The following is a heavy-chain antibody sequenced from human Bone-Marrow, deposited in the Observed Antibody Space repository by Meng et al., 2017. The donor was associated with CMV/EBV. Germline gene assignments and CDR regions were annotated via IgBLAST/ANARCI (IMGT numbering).Heavy chain of an antibody. V-gene: IGHV3-53*01. CDR3: ARVWELLHDAFAI. D-gene: IGHD1-26*01. CDR2: IYSGGST. J-gene: IGHJ3*02. CDR1: GFTVSSNY. Sequence: GESLKISCAASGFTVSSNYMSWVRQAPGKGLEWVSVIYSGGSTYYADSVKGRFTISRDNSKNTLYLQMNSLRAEDTAVYYCARVWELLHDAFAIWGQGRMVTVAS.